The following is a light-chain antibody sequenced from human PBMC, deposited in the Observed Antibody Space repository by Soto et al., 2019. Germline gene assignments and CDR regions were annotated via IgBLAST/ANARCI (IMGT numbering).Light chain of an antibody. V-gene: IGKV3D-20*02. CDR1: QSVSSSY. CDR2: GAS. CDR3: QQRSNLPLT. Sequence: VLAQSKGTLSLSPGERATLSCRASQSVSSSYLAWYQQKPGQAPRLLIYGASSRATGIPARFSGGGSGTDFTLTISSLEPEDFAVYYCQQRSNLPLTFGPGTRLEIK. J-gene: IGKJ5*01.